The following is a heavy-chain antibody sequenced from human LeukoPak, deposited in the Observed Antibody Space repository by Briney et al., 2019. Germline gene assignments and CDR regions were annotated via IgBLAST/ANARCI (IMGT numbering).Heavy chain of an antibody. J-gene: IGHJ4*02. CDR3: AKDMTAEFGGDYNFEF. D-gene: IGHD3-16*01. CDR1: GFTFDDYA. CDR2: ISWDSGSR. Sequence: GGSLRLSCAASGFTFDDYAMHWVRQAPGRGLEWVSGISWDSGSRTYGDSVQGRFTISRDNAKNSLSLQMNSLRTEDTALYYCAKDMTAEFGGDYNFEFWGQGTLVTVSS. V-gene: IGHV3-9*01.